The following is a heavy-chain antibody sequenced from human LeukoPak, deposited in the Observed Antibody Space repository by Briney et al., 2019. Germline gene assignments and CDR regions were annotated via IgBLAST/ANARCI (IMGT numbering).Heavy chain of an antibody. Sequence: SQTLSLTCAVYGGASTGYNSSWIRHPPGKGLEWIGEIYHSGSTNYIPSLKIRVPISVDTSKNQFSLKLSSVTAADTAVYYCARGYRYCSGGSCYGNWFDPWGQGTLVTVSS. CDR2: IYHSGST. CDR3: ARGYRYCSGGSCYGNWFDP. V-gene: IGHV4-34*01. J-gene: IGHJ5*02. D-gene: IGHD2-15*01. CDR1: GGASTGYN.